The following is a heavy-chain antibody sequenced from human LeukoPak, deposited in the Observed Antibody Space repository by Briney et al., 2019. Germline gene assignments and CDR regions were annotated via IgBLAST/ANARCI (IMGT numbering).Heavy chain of an antibody. CDR1: GFSLSTSGVG. J-gene: IGHJ4*02. CDR2: IYWNDDK. Sequence: SGPTLVKPTQTLTLTRTFSGFSLSTSGVGVGWIRQPQGKALEWLALIYWNDDKRYSPSLRGRLTITEDTSKNQVVLTVTNMDPVDTATYYCAHSASYYDILTGYPKHYFDYWGQGTLVTVSS. D-gene: IGHD3-9*01. V-gene: IGHV2-5*01. CDR3: AHSASYYDILTGYPKHYFDY.